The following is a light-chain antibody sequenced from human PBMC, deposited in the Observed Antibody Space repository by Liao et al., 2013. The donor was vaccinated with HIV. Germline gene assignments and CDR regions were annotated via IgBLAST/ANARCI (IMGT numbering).Light chain of an antibody. CDR3: QVWDSSSDHPYYV. Sequence: SYVLTQPPSVSVAPGKTAMITCGGDEIGSKSVHWYQQKPGQAPVVLIYYDSDRPSGIPERFSGSNSGNTATLTISRVEAGDEADYYCQVWDSSSDHPYYVFGTGTKVTVL. CDR1: EIGSKS. J-gene: IGLJ1*01. CDR2: YDS. V-gene: IGLV3-21*01.